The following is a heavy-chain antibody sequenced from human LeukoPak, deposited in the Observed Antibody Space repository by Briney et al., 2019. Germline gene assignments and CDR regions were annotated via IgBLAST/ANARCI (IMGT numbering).Heavy chain of an antibody. Sequence: PGGSLRLSCAASGFTFSSYTMHWVRQIPGERPEWVSSISGDTTYIYYADSVKGRFTISRDNTNTSLFLQMNGLRAEDTAVYYCARDYGSGTGSYMDVWGKGTTVTVSS. D-gene: IGHD3-10*01. V-gene: IGHV3-21*01. J-gene: IGHJ6*03. CDR3: ARDYGSGTGSYMDV. CDR1: GFTFSSYT. CDR2: ISGDTTYI.